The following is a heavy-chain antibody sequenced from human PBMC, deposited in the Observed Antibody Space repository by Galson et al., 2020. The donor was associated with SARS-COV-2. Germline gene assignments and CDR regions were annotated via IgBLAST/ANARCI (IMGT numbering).Heavy chain of an antibody. V-gene: IGHV3-23*01. D-gene: IGHD3-10*02. CDR1: GFTFSRYG. Sequence: GGSLRLSCVASGFTFSRYGMSWVRQAPGQGLEWVATTSATTYYADSVRRRFIISRDDSKNTLYLQMNGLSADDTAVYYCAKDFVRGIGYMDGGGRGTTVTVSS. J-gene: IGHJ6*03. CDR3: AKDFVRGIGYMDG. CDR2: TSATT.